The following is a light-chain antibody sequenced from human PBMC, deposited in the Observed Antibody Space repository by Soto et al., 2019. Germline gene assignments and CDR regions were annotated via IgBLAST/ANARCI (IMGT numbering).Light chain of an antibody. J-gene: IGLJ2*01. CDR2: SNN. Sequence: QSVLTQPPSASGTPGQRVTISCSGGSSNIGSNTVNWYQHLPGTAPKLLIYSNNQRPSGVPDRFSGSMSGTSASLAISGLQSEDEADYYCAAWDDSLNGPVFGGGTKLTV. V-gene: IGLV1-44*01. CDR3: AAWDDSLNGPV. CDR1: SSNIGSNT.